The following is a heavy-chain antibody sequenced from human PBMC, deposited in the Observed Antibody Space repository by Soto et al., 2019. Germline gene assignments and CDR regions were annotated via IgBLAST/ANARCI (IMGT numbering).Heavy chain of an antibody. CDR2: INHSGST. J-gene: IGHJ4*02. CDR1: GGSFSGYY. V-gene: IGHV4-34*01. CDR3: ASGGTAGGPNSFFDY. Sequence: SETLSLTCAVYGGSFSGYYWSWIRQPPGKGLEWIGEINHSGSTNYNPSLKSRVTISVDTSKNQFSLKLSSVTAADTAVYYCASGGTAGGPNSFFDYWGQGTLVTVSS. D-gene: IGHD2-8*01.